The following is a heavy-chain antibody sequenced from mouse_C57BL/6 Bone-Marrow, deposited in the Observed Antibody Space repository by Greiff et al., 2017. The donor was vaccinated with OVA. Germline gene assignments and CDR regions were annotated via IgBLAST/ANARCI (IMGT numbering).Heavy chain of an antibody. J-gene: IGHJ4*01. D-gene: IGHD1-1*01. CDR3: SRSPYYDAMDY. V-gene: IGHV1-26*01. CDR2: INPNNGGT. Sequence: VQLQQSGPELVKPGASVKISCKASGYTFTDYYMNWVKQSHGKSLEWIGDINPNNGGTSYNQKFKGNATLTVDKSSSTAYMELRSLTSEDSAVYYCSRSPYYDAMDYWGQGTSVTVSS. CDR1: GYTFTDYY.